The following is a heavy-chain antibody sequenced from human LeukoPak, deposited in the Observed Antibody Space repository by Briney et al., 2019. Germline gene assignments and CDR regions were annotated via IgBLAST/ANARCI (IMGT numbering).Heavy chain of an antibody. CDR3: AKAFYIVGSTRTAFDI. Sequence: PGGSLRLSCAASGFTFSSYAMSWVRQAPGKGLEWVSDISGSGSTTYYADSVKGRFTISRDNSKNTLYLQMNSQREEDTAVYYCAKAFYIVGSTRTAFDIWSQGTVVTVSS. CDR1: GFTFSSYA. D-gene: IGHD1-26*01. J-gene: IGHJ3*02. V-gene: IGHV3-23*01. CDR2: ISGSGSTT.